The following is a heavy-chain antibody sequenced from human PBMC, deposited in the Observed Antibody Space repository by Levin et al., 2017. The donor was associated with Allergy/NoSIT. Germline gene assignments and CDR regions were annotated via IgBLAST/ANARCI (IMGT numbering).Heavy chain of an antibody. D-gene: IGHD5-12*01. CDR3: ARRIVPTGGSESFDI. V-gene: IGHV3-72*01. Sequence: GESLKISCAASGFIFSDHYMDWVRQAPGKGLEWVGRIRNIANSYTTEYAASVKGRFTISRDDSKISLSLQMNSLKAEDTAVYYCARRIVPTGGSESFDIWGQGTMVTVSS. CDR1: GFIFSDHY. CDR2: IRNIANSYTT. J-gene: IGHJ3*02.